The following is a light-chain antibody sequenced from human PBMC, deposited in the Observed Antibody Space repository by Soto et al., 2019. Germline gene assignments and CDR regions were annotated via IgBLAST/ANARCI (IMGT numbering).Light chain of an antibody. CDR3: PQYNGYSGT. V-gene: IGKV1-5*01. CDR2: DAS. J-gene: IGKJ1*01. Sequence: IQITQSPSTLSASVGDRVTITCRATQTISTWLAWYQQKPGKAPRLLIYDASTLESGVPSRFSGSGSGTEFTLTISSLRPDDFATYYCPQYNGYSGTFGQGTKVDI. CDR1: QTISTW.